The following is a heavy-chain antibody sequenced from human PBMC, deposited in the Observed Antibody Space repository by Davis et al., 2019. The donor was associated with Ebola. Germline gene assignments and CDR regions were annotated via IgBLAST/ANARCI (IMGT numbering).Heavy chain of an antibody. CDR1: GYSISSGYY. V-gene: IGHV4-38-2*02. CDR3: ARRGTSSWYAGWFDP. Sequence: MPSETLSLTCTVSGYSISSGYYWGCIRQPPGKGLEWIGSIYHSGSTYYNPSLKSRVTISVDTSKNQFSLKLSSVTAADTAMYYCARRGTSSWYAGWFDPWGQGTLVTVSS. J-gene: IGHJ5*02. CDR2: IYHSGST. D-gene: IGHD6-13*01.